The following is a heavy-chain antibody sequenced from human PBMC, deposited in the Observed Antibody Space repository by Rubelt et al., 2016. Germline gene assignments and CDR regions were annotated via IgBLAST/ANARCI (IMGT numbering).Heavy chain of an antibody. D-gene: IGHD2-2*01. Sequence: GGSLRLSCAASGFTFSSYSMNWVRQAPGKGLEWVSYISSSSSTIYYADSVKGRFTISRDNAKNSLYLQMNSLRAEDTAVYYCARVTCSSTSCYGLYYYYGMDVWGQGTTVTVSS. CDR2: ISSSSSTI. CDR3: ARVTCSSTSCYGLYYYYGMDV. V-gene: IGHV3-48*04. CDR1: GFTFSSYS. J-gene: IGHJ6*02.